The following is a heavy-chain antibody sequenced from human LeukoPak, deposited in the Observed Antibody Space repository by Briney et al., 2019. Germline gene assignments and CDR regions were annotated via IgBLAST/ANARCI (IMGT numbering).Heavy chain of an antibody. D-gene: IGHD2-2*01. J-gene: IGHJ6*02. V-gene: IGHV1-18*01. CDR3: ARDPGVVPAAKGYYYYYGMDV. CDR1: GYTFTSYG. CDR2: ISAYNGNT. Sequence: KVSCKASGYTFTSYGISWVRQAPGQGLEWMGWISAYNGNTNYAQKLQGRVTMTTDTSTSTAYMELRSLRSDDTAVYYCARDPGVVPAAKGYYYYYGMDVWGQGTTVTGSS.